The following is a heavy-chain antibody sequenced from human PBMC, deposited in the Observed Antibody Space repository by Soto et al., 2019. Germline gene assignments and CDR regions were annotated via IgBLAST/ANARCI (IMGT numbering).Heavy chain of an antibody. CDR2: ISFSGNT. V-gene: IGHV4-30-4*01. CDR3: ATYTVVASFDY. Sequence: QVQLQESGPGLVKPSQTLSLTCTVSGGSISSGDYYWSWIRQPPGKGLEWIGYISFSGNTYYIPSLKTPVTLSGSTSKNQFSLSLTSVTAADTAVYYCATYTVVASFDYCSQGPLVTVSS. D-gene: IGHD4-17*01. J-gene: IGHJ4*02. CDR1: GGSISSGDYY.